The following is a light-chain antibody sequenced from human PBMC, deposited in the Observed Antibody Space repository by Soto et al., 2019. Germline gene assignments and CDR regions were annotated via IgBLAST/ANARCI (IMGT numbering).Light chain of an antibody. CDR2: DTS. Sequence: QTVVTQEPSLTVSPGGTVTLTCGSSTGAVTSGHYPYWFQQKPGQAPRTLIYDTSNKHSWTPARFSGSLLGGKAALTLSGAQPEDEAEYYCLLYYGGARGVFGGGTKLTVL. CDR1: TGAVTSGHY. V-gene: IGLV7-46*01. J-gene: IGLJ2*01. CDR3: LLYYGGARGV.